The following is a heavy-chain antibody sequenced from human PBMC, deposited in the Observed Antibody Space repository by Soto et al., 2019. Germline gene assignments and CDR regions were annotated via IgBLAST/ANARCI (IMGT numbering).Heavy chain of an antibody. J-gene: IGHJ6*02. Sequence: DVKLVESGGGLVQPGDSLRLSCEVSGFTLSMYSMSWVRQSPGKGLEWVAKIPQDGVDGHYADSVKGRFTISRDNGKNSLYLQLNNLRAEDTAVYYCARDHLILPAHDFFYGSDVWGRGATVTVSS. CDR3: ARDHLILPAHDFFYGSDV. CDR2: IPQDGVDG. CDR1: GFTLSMYS. D-gene: IGHD2-21*02. V-gene: IGHV3-7*03.